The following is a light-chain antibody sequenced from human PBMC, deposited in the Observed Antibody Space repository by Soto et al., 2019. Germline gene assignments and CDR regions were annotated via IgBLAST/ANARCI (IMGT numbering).Light chain of an antibody. CDR2: EVS. CDR1: SSDVGGYNY. J-gene: IGLJ3*02. Sequence: LTQPASVSGSPGQPITISCTGTSSDVGGYNYVSWYQQHPGKAPKLMIYEVSNRPSGVSNRFSGSKSGNTASLTISGLQAEDEADYYCTSYTSSSTWVFGGGTQMTVL. CDR3: TSYTSSSTWV. V-gene: IGLV2-14*01.